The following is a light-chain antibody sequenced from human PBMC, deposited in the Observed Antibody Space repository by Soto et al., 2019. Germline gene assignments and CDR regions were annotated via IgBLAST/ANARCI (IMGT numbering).Light chain of an antibody. Sequence: EIVLTQSPGTLSLSPGERSTRFCRASQSVPRSYLAWYQQKPGQAPRLLIYGTSSRATGIPDRFSGSGSGTDFTLTISRLEPEDFAVFYCQQYGSSITFGQGTRLEIK. J-gene: IGKJ5*01. CDR2: GTS. V-gene: IGKV3-20*01. CDR3: QQYGSSIT. CDR1: QSVPRSY.